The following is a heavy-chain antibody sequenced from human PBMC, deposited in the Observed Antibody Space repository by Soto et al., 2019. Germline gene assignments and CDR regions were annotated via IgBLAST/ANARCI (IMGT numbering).Heavy chain of an antibody. D-gene: IGHD4-17*01. V-gene: IGHV4-34*01. J-gene: IGHJ5*02. CDR2: IYLSGST. Sequence: SETLSLTCAVYGGSFSGYYWSWIRQPPGKGLEWIGEIYLSGSTNYNPSLNSRVTISVDTSKNQFSLKLSSVTAADTAVYYCASSGYGDYLFTWGQGTLVTVSS. CDR3: ASSGYGDYLFT. CDR1: GGSFSGYY.